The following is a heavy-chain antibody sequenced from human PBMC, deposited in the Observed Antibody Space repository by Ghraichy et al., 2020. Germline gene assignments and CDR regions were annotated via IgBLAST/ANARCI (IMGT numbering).Heavy chain of an antibody. Sequence: ETLSLTCAASGFTFSSYSMNWVRQAPGKGLEWVSSISSSSSYIYYADSVKGRFTISRDNAKNSLYLQMNSLRAEDTAVYYCARPGRRDGYNTYYFDYWGQGTLVTVSA. CDR3: ARPGRRDGYNTYYFDY. D-gene: IGHD5-24*01. V-gene: IGHV3-21*01. J-gene: IGHJ4*02. CDR2: ISSSSSYI. CDR1: GFTFSSYS.